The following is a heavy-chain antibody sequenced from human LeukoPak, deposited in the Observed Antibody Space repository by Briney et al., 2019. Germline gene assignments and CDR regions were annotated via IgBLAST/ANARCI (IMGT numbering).Heavy chain of an antibody. V-gene: IGHV4-39*01. J-gene: IGHJ4*02. CDR2: IYYSGST. D-gene: IGHD6-13*01. CDR3: ARREYSSSWSSPFDY. CDR1: GFTFSSYSMN. Sequence: PGGSLRLSCAASGFTFSSYSMNWVRQPPGKGLEWIGSIYYSGSTYYNPSLKSRVTISVDTSKNQFSLKLSSVTAADTAVYYCARREYSSSWSSPFDYWGQGTLVTVSS.